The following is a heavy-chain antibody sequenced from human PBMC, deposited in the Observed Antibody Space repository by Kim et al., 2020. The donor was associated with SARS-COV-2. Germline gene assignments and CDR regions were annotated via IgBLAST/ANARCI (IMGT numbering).Heavy chain of an antibody. D-gene: IGHD2-8*02. CDR2: IGTAGDT. V-gene: IGHV3-13*04. CDR1: GFTFSSYD. Sequence: GGSLRLSCAASGFTFSSYDMHWVRQATGKGLEWVSAIGTAGDTYYPGSVKGRFTISRENAKNSLYLQMNSLTAGDTAVYYCAREATTGYFDYWGQGTLVTV. J-gene: IGHJ4*02. CDR3: AREATTGYFDY.